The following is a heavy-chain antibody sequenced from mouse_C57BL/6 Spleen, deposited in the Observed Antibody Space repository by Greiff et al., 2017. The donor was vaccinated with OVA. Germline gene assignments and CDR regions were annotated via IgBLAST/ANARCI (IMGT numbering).Heavy chain of an antibody. CDR1: GYTFTSYW. CDR2: IDPSDSYT. V-gene: IGHV1-69*01. J-gene: IGHJ4*01. Sequence: QVQLQQPGAELVMPGASVKLSCKASGYTFTSYWMHWVKQRPGQGLEWIGEIDPSDSYTNYNQKFKGKSTLTVDKSSSTAYMQLSSLTSEASAVYYCARSNAMDYWGQGTSVTVSS. CDR3: ARSNAMDY.